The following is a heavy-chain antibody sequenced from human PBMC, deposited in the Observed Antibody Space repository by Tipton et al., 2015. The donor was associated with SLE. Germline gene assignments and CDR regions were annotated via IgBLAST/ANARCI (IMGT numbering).Heavy chain of an antibody. Sequence: TLSLTCTVSGGSISSHYWSWIRQPPGKGLEWIGYIYYSGTTNYNPSLKSRVTISVDTSKNQFSLKLSSVTDADTAVYYCARVGGGYFTNWFDPWGQGTLVTVSS. J-gene: IGHJ5*02. D-gene: IGHD5-18*01. CDR1: GGSISSHY. V-gene: IGHV4-59*11. CDR3: ARVGGGYFTNWFDP. CDR2: IYYSGTT.